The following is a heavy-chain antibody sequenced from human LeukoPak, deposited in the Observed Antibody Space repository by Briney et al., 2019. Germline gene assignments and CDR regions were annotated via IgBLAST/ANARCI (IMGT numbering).Heavy chain of an antibody. CDR3: ARVTTIFGVVTPYYFDY. CDR1: GFTFSSYS. V-gene: IGHV3-48*01. Sequence: GGSLRLSCAASGFTFSSYSMNWVRQAPGKGLEWVSYISSSSSTIYYADSVKGRFTISRDNAKNSLYLQMNSLRAEDTAAYYCARVTTIFGVVTPYYFDYWGQGTLVTVSS. D-gene: IGHD3-3*01. J-gene: IGHJ4*02. CDR2: ISSSSSTI.